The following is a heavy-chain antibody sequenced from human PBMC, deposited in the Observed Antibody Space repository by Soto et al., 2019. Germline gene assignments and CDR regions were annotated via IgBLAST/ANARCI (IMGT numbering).Heavy chain of an antibody. V-gene: IGHV3-7*01. Sequence: GGSLRLSCAASGFTVSSYWMSWVRQAPGKGLEWVANIKQDGSEKYYVDSVKGRYTISRDNAKNSLYLQMNSLRAEDTAVYYCARVDCGGDCFDYWGQGTLVTVSS. CDR3: ARVDCGGDCFDY. J-gene: IGHJ4*02. D-gene: IGHD2-21*02. CDR2: IKQDGSEK. CDR1: GFTVSSYW.